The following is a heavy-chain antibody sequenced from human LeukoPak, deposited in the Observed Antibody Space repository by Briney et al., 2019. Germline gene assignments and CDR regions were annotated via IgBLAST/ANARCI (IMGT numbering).Heavy chain of an antibody. D-gene: IGHD1-1*01. Sequence: SGGSLRLSCAVSGFTFSSQWMSWVRQAPGKGLEWVANIKQDGSEIYYVDSVKGRFTISRDNAKNSLYLQMNSLRAEDTAVYYCARGTYWGQGILVTVSS. V-gene: IGHV3-7*01. CDR3: ARGTY. CDR2: IKQDGSEI. J-gene: IGHJ4*02. CDR1: GFTFSSQW.